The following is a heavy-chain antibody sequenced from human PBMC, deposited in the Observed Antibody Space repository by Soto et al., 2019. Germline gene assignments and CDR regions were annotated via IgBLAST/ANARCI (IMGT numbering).Heavy chain of an antibody. CDR1: GDSVSSGSYY. J-gene: IGHJ6*02. CDR3: ARVAVVVPAAIGDPFGAGMDV. Sequence: QVQLQESGPGLVKPSETLSLTCTVSGDSVSSGSYYWSWIRQPPGKGLEWIGYIYYSGSTNYNPSLKSRVTISVDTSKNQFSLKLSSVTAADTAVYYCARVAVVVPAAIGDPFGAGMDVWGQGTTVTVSS. V-gene: IGHV4-61*01. CDR2: IYYSGST. D-gene: IGHD2-2*02.